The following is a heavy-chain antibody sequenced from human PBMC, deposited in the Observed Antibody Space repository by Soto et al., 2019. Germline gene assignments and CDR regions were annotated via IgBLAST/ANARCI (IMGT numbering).Heavy chain of an antibody. Sequence: SETLSLTCAVYGGSFSGYYWSWIRQPPGKGLEWIGEINHSGSTNYNPSLKSRVTISVDTSKNQFSLKLSSVTAADTAVYYCARGGNRFYFLLGYFDYWGQGTLVTVSS. J-gene: IGHJ4*02. CDR2: INHSGST. CDR1: GGSFSGYY. V-gene: IGHV4-34*01. D-gene: IGHD3-16*02. CDR3: ARGGNRFYFLLGYFDY.